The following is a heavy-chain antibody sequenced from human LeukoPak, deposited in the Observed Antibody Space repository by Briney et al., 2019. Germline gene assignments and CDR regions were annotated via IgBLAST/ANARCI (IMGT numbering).Heavy chain of an antibody. CDR1: GYTFTSYD. J-gene: IGHJ6*03. V-gene: IGHV1-8*01. CDR3: ARRKVYCSSTSCQWYYYMDV. D-gene: IGHD2-2*01. Sequence: ASVKVSCKASGYTFTSYDINWVRQATGQGLEWMGWMNPNSGNTGYAQKLQGRVTMTRNTSISTAYMELSSLRSEDTAVYYCARRKVYCSSTSCQWYYYMDVWGKGTTVTVSS. CDR2: MNPNSGNT.